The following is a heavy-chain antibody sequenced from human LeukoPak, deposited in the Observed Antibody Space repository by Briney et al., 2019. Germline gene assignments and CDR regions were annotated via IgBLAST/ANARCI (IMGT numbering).Heavy chain of an antibody. Sequence: SETLSLTCTVSGGSISSSSYYWGWIRQPPGKGLEWIGSIYYSGSTYYNPSLKSRVTISVDTSKNQFSLKLSSVTAADTAVYYCAKDPSSTSCRRRCAFDIWGQGTMVTVSS. CDR3: AKDPSSTSCRRRCAFDI. J-gene: IGHJ3*02. CDR1: GGSISSSSYY. V-gene: IGHV4-39*02. D-gene: IGHD2-2*01. CDR2: IYYSGST.